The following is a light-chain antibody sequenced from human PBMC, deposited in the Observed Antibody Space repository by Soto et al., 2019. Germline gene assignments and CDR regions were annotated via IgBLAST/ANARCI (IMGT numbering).Light chain of an antibody. J-gene: IGKJ1*01. Sequence: EIVLTQSPGTLSLSPGERATLSCRASQSVSSNNLAWYQQKPGQAPRLLIYGASSRATGIPDRFSGSGSGTDFSLTISRLEPEDFAVYYCQQYGRLPKFGQGTKVEIK. CDR2: GAS. CDR3: QQYGRLPK. CDR1: QSVSSNN. V-gene: IGKV3-20*01.